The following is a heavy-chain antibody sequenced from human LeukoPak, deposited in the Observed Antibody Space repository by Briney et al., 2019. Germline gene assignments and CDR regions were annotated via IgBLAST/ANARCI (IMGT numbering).Heavy chain of an antibody. CDR3: ARSYGDYVDGYYYYGMDV. D-gene: IGHD4-17*01. J-gene: IGHJ6*02. V-gene: IGHV4-59*08. CDR1: GGSISSYY. Sequence: SETLSLTCTVSGGSISSYYWSWIRQPPGKGLEWIGYIYYSGSTNYNPSFKSRVTISVDTSKNQFSLKLSSVTAADTAVYYCARSYGDYVDGYYYYGMDVWGQGTTVTVSS. CDR2: IYYSGST.